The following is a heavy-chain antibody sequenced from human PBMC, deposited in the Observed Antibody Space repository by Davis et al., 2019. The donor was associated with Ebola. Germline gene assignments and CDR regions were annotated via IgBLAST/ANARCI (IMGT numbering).Heavy chain of an antibody. J-gene: IGHJ4*02. CDR3: ARRNGGKQWLVRKGPFDY. CDR1: GGSISSSSYY. Sequence: MPSETLSLTCTVSGGSISSSSYYWGWIRQPPGKGLEWIGYIYYSGSTYYNPSLKSRVTISVDTFKNQFSLKLSSVTAADTAVYYCARRNGGKQWLVRKGPFDYWGQGTLVTVSS. CDR2: IYYSGST. D-gene: IGHD6-19*01. V-gene: IGHV4-30-4*08.